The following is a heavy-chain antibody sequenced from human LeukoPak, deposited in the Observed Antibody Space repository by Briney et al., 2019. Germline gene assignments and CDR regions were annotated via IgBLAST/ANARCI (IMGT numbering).Heavy chain of an antibody. D-gene: IGHD3-3*01. CDR3: ARENGLTIFGVVTQSYGMDV. Sequence: GGSLRLSCAASGFTFSSYGMHWVRQAPGKGLEWVAVISYDGSNKYYADSVKGRFTISRDNAKNSLYLQMNSLRAEDTAVYYCARENGLTIFGVVTQSYGMDVWGQGTTVTVSS. CDR1: GFTFSSYG. CDR2: ISYDGSNK. V-gene: IGHV3-30*03. J-gene: IGHJ6*02.